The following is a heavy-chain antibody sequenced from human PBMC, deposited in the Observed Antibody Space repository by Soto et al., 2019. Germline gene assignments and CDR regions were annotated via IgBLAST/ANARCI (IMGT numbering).Heavy chain of an antibody. CDR3: AKVMYNWNDGDAFDI. CDR2: ISYDGSNK. V-gene: IGHV3-30*18. J-gene: IGHJ3*02. Sequence: PGGSLRLSCAASGFTFSSYGMHWVRQAPGKGLEWVAVISYDGSNKYYADSVKGRFTISRDNSKNTLYLQMNSLRAEDTAVYYCAKVMYNWNDGDAFDIWGQGTMVTVSS. CDR1: GFTFSSYG. D-gene: IGHD1-20*01.